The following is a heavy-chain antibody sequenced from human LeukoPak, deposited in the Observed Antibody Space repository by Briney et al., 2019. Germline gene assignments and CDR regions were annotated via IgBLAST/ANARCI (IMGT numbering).Heavy chain of an antibody. CDR3: ARGQGITSYYYGMDV. CDR1: GFTVSSNY. D-gene: IGHD1-14*01. Sequence: GGSLRLSCAASGFTVSSNYMSWVRPAPGKGLEWVSVIHSGGSTYYADSVKGRFTISRDNSKNTLYLQMNSLRAEDTAVYYCARGQGITSYYYGMDVWGQGTTVTVSS. V-gene: IGHV3-53*01. J-gene: IGHJ6*02. CDR2: IHSGGST.